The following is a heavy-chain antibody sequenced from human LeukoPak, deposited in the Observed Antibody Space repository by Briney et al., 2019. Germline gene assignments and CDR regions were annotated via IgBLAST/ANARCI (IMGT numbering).Heavy chain of an antibody. CDR2: ISAYNGNT. V-gene: IGHV1-18*01. CDR3: ATDRLLNCSSSSCSTGLVGDYYYYYTDV. CDR1: GYTFTSYG. Sequence: ASVKVSCKASGYTFTSYGISWVRQAPGQGLEWMGWISAYNGNTNYAQKLQGRVTMTTDTSTSTAYMELRSLRSDDTAVYYCATDRLLNCSSSSCSTGLVGDYYYYYTDVWGKGTTVTVSS. J-gene: IGHJ6*03. D-gene: IGHD2-2*02.